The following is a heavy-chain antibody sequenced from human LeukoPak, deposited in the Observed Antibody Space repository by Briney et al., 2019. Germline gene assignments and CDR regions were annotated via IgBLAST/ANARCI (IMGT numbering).Heavy chain of an antibody. Sequence: SQTLSLTCTVSGGSISSGGYYWSWIRQHPGKGLEWIGYIYYSGSTYYNPSLKSRVTISVDTSKNQFSLKLSSVTAADTAVYYCARAIRYFDFRLAGGWFDPWGQGTLVTVSS. CDR3: ARAIRYFDFRLAGGWFDP. J-gene: IGHJ5*02. V-gene: IGHV4-31*03. D-gene: IGHD3-9*01. CDR2: IYYSGST. CDR1: GGSISSGGYY.